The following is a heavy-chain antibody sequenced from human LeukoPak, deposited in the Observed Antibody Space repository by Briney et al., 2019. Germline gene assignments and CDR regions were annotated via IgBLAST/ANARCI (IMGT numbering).Heavy chain of an antibody. J-gene: IGHJ4*02. CDR3: ARDRGWFGELFDFDY. Sequence: GGSLRLSCAASGFTFSSYAMHWVRQAPGKGLEWVAVISYDGSNKYYADSVKGRFTISRDNSKNTLYLQMNSLRAEDTAVYYCARDRGWFGELFDFDYWGQGTLVTVSS. CDR1: GFTFSSYA. D-gene: IGHD3-10*01. V-gene: IGHV3-30-3*01. CDR2: ISYDGSNK.